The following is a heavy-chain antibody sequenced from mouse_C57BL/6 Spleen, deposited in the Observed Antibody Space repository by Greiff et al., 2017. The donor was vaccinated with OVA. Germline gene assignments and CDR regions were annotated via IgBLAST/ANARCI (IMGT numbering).Heavy chain of an antibody. Sequence: VQLKESGPELVKPGASVKIPCKASGYTFTDYNMDWVKQSHGKSLEWIGDINPNNGGTIYNQKFKGKATLTVDKSSSTAYMELRSLTSEDTAVYYCARRGGYGSSYYWYFDVWGTGTTVTVSS. J-gene: IGHJ1*03. D-gene: IGHD1-1*01. V-gene: IGHV1-18*01. CDR2: INPNNGGT. CDR1: GYTFTDYN. CDR3: ARRGGYGSSYYWYFDV.